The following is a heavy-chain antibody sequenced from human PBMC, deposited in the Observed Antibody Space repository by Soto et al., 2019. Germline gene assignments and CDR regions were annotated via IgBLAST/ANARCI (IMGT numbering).Heavy chain of an antibody. J-gene: IGHJ4*02. V-gene: IGHV1-2*04. CDR3: ARDPSPYDSSGYYDY. CDR1: GYTFTGYY. Sequence: GASVKVSCKASGYTFTGYYMHWVRQAPGQGLEWMGWINPNSGATNYAQKFQGWVTMTRDTSISTAYMELSRLKSDDTAFYYCARDPSPYDSSGYYDYWGQGTLVTVS. D-gene: IGHD3-22*01. CDR2: INPNSGAT.